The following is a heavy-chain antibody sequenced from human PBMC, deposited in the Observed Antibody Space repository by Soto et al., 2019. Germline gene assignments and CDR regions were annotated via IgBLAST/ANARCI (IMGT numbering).Heavy chain of an antibody. V-gene: IGHV3-74*01. CDR2: INSDGSST. D-gene: IGHD5-18*01. CDR1: GFTFTSYW. J-gene: IGHJ4*02. CDR3: AKRELYSTGLLH. Sequence: EVQLVEAGGGLVQPGGSLRLSCAASGFTFTSYWMHWVRQGPGKGLEWVSRINSDGSSTAYADSVKSRFTISRDNAKNTLYLQTNSLRDVDTAIYYCAKRELYSTGLLHWGQGTQVSVSS.